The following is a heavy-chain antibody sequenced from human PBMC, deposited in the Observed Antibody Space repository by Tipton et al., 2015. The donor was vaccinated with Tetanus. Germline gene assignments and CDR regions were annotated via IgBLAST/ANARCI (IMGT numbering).Heavy chain of an antibody. D-gene: IGHD1-26*01. Sequence: TLSLTCTVSGGSVSSSGYFWGWIRQSPGKGLEWIGSINSGGTTHHNPSLKSRLAISVDTSRNQFSLRLTSVTATDSDVYYCGRHGGSYIAYWCFDLWGRGSLVTVSS. V-gene: IGHV4-39*01. J-gene: IGHJ2*01. CDR3: GRHGGSYIAYWCFDL. CDR2: INSGGTT. CDR1: GGSVSSSGYF.